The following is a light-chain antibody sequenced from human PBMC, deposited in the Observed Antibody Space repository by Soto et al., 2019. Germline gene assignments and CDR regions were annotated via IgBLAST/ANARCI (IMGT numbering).Light chain of an antibody. V-gene: IGLV2-14*01. CDR2: EVT. Sequence: QSALTQPPSASGSPGQSVTISCTGTSSAVAGYNYVSWYQQHPGKAPKLMIYEVTNRPSGISDRFSGSKSGNTASLTISGLQAEDEADYYCSSYRSSSPVVFGGGTKLTVL. CDR1: SSAVAGYNY. J-gene: IGLJ2*01. CDR3: SSYRSSSPVV.